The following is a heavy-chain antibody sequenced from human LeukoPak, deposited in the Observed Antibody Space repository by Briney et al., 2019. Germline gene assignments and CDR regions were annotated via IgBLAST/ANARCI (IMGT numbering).Heavy chain of an antibody. CDR3: AKDGSSSYGGTTGFDY. CDR2: ISWNSGSI. Sequence: PGRSLRLSCAASGFTFDDYARHWVRQAPGKGLEWFSGISWNSGSIGYADSVKGRFTISRDNAKNSLYLQMNSLRAEDMALYYCAKDGSSSYGGTTGFDYWGQGTLVTVSS. D-gene: IGHD4-23*01. J-gene: IGHJ4*02. CDR1: GFTFDDYA. V-gene: IGHV3-9*03.